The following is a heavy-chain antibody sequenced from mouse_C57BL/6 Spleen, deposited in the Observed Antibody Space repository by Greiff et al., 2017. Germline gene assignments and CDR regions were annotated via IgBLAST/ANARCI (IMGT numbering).Heavy chain of an antibody. J-gene: IGHJ4*01. CDR3: ARESRQLRLPYYYAMDY. Sequence: EVQLQQSGPELVKPGASVKISCKASGYSFTGYYMNWVKQSPEKSLEWIGEINPSTGGTTYNQKFKAKATLTVDKSSSTAYMQLKSLTSEDSAVYYCARESRQLRLPYYYAMDYWGQGTSVTVSS. CDR1: GYSFTGYY. V-gene: IGHV1-42*01. D-gene: IGHD3-2*02. CDR2: INPSTGGT.